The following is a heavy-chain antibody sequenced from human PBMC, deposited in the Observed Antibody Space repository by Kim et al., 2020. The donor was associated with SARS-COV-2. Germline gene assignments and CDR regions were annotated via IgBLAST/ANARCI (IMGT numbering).Heavy chain of an antibody. CDR1: GFTFDDYA. V-gene: IGHV3-43*02. J-gene: IGHJ5*02. CDR2: ISGDGGST. CDR3: AKDGGSGSYYNWFDP. Sequence: GGSLRLSCAASGFTFDDYAMHWVRQAPGKGLEWVSLISGDGGSTYYADSVKGRFTISRDNSKNSLYLQMNSLRTEDTALYYCAKDGGSGSYYNWFDPWGQGTLVTVSS. D-gene: IGHD3-10*01.